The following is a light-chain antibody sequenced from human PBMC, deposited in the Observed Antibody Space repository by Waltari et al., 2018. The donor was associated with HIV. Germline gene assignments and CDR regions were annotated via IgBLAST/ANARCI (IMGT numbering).Light chain of an antibody. Sequence: DIVITQSPDSLAVSLGERATIRCKSSQSLLYSSYKKNYFAWYQQKPGQPPNLLIYWASTRESGVPDRFSGSGSGTDFTLTINNLQAEDVAVYYCQQYFRAPLTFGGGTRVEIK. CDR2: WAS. CDR3: QQYFRAPLT. V-gene: IGKV4-1*01. CDR1: QSLLYSSYKKNY. J-gene: IGKJ4*01.